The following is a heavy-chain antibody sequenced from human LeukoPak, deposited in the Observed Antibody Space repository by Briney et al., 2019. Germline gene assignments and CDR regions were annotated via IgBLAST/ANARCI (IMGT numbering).Heavy chain of an antibody. CDR1: GGSFSDYY. CDR3: AGGPAGGYSGSQFRGEGPRRHYYYYSGMDV. V-gene: IGHV4-34*01. D-gene: IGHD1-26*01. CDR2: INHSGTT. J-gene: IGHJ6*02. Sequence: PSETLSLTCAVYGGSFSDYYWSWIRQPPGKGLEWIGEINHSGTTNYNPSLKSRVTISVDTSKNQFSLRLSSVTAADTAVYYCAGGPAGGYSGSQFRGEGPRRHYYYYSGMDVWGQGTTVTVSS.